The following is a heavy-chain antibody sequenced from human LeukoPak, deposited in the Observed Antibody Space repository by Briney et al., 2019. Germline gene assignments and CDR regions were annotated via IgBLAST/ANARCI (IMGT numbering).Heavy chain of an antibody. CDR1: GFTLTSYE. D-gene: IGHD3-22*01. CDR3: ATGDYDSSGLDY. J-gene: IGHJ4*02. Sequence: GGSLRLSCAASGFTLTSYEMNWVRLAPGKGLVWVSRIKSDGSSTSYADSVKGRITISRDNAKNPLYLQMNSLRAEDTAVYYCATGDYDSSGLDYWGQGTLVTVSS. CDR2: IKSDGSST. V-gene: IGHV3-74*01.